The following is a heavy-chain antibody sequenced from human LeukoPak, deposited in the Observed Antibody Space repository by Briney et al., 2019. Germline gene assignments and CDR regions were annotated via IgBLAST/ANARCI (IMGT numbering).Heavy chain of an antibody. CDR3: ARGSYDSWLPYFDY. V-gene: IGHV3-20*04. CDR2: IHWNGGST. Sequence: PGGSLRLSCAASGFTFDDYGMRWVRQAPGKGREWVFGIHWNGGSTGYADSVKGRFTISRDNAKNSLYLQMNSLSAEDTALYYCARGSYDSWLPYFDYWGQGTLVTVSS. CDR1: GFTFDDYG. J-gene: IGHJ4*02. D-gene: IGHD3-22*01.